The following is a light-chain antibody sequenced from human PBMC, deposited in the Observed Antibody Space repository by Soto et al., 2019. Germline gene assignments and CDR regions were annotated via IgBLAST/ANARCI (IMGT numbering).Light chain of an antibody. V-gene: IGLV1-51*01. CDR2: DND. CDR1: SSNIGDNY. J-gene: IGLJ7*01. CDR3: ATWDRATWDRCLSAGLAV. Sequence: QSVLTQPPSVSAAPGQKVTISCSGSSSNIGDNYVSWYQQFPGTAPKLLIYDNDKRPSGIPERFAGSKSGTSATLGITGHQTGDEAGYDCATWDRATWDRCLSAGLAVFAGGTQLTV.